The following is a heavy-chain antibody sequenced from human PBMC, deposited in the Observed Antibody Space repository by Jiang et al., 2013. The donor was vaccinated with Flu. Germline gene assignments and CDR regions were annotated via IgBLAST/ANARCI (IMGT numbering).Heavy chain of an antibody. CDR1: GYSISSGYY. Sequence: SGSGLVKPSETLSLTCAVSGYSISSGYYWGWIRQPPGKGLEWIGSIYHSGSTYYNPSLKSRVTISVDTSKNQFSLKLSSVTAADTAVYYCARHQGGLGYGDYWGQGTLVTVSS. CDR3: ARHQGGLGYGDY. J-gene: IGHJ4*02. D-gene: IGHD3/OR15-3a*01. V-gene: IGHV4-38-2*01. CDR2: IYHSGST.